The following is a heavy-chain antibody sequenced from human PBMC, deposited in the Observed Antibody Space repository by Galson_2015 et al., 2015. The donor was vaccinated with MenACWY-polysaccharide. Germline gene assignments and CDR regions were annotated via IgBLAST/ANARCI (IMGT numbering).Heavy chain of an antibody. CDR2: IYYSGST. D-gene: IGHD2-15*01. CDR1: GGSISSYY. J-gene: IGHJ6*02. Sequence: ETLSLPCTVSGGSISSYYWRWLRRPPGKGLEWIGYIYYSGSTNYNPSLKSRVTISVDTSKNQFSLKLSSVTAADTAVYYCARTPSDYSPYYYYGMDVWGQGTTVTVSS. V-gene: IGHV4-59*01. CDR3: ARTPSDYSPYYYYGMDV.